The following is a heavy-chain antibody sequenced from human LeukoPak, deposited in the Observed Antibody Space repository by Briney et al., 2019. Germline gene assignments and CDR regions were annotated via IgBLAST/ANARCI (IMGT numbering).Heavy chain of an antibody. CDR2: IYTRGGT. J-gene: IGHJ6*03. Sequence: SETLSLTCTVSGGSISSGSYYWSWIRQPAGKGLEWIGRIYTRGGTNYSPSLKSRVTISVDTSKNQFTLKLSSVTAADTAVYYCAREKDCSSISCYDDYYYMDVWGKGTTVTVSS. CDR3: AREKDCSSISCYDDYYYMDV. D-gene: IGHD2-2*01. V-gene: IGHV4-61*02. CDR1: GGSISSGSYY.